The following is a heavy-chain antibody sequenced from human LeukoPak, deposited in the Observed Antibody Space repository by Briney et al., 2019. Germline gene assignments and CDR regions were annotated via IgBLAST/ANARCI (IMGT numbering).Heavy chain of an antibody. CDR1: GGTFSSYA. V-gene: IGHV1-69*05. J-gene: IGHJ4*02. Sequence: EASVKVSCKASGGTFSSYAISWVRQARGQGLEWMGGIIPIFGTANYAQKFQGRVTITTDESTSTAYMELSSLRSEDTAVYYCARGSTGSHSPPHFDYWGQGTLVTVSS. CDR3: ARGSTGSHSPPHFDY. CDR2: IIPIFGTA. D-gene: IGHD3-10*01.